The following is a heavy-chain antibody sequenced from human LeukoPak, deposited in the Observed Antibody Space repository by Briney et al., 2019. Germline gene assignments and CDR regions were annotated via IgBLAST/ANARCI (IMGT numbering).Heavy chain of an antibody. CDR2: IKQDGSEK. V-gene: IGHV3-7*01. D-gene: IGHD2-8*01. CDR3: AKVKVVGYSTFDY. J-gene: IGHJ4*02. Sequence: GGSLRLSCAASGFTFTSYWMSWVRQAPGKGLEWVANIKQDGSEKYYVDSVRGRFTISRDNAKNSLYLQMNSLRAEDTAVYYCAKVKVVGYSTFDYWGQGALVTVSS. CDR1: GFTFTSYW.